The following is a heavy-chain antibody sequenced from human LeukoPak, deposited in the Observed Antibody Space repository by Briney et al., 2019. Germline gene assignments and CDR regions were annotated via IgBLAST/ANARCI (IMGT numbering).Heavy chain of an antibody. CDR3: AKDDAWLRFGE. V-gene: IGHV3-23*01. J-gene: IGHJ4*02. Sequence: GGSLRLSCAASGFTFSNHGMNWVRQAPGKGLEWVSGINPSGDITYYADSVKGRFTISRDNSKNTLYLEVISLTAEDTAVYYCAKDDAWLRFGEWSQGTLVTVSS. CDR1: GFTFSNHG. D-gene: IGHD3-10*01. CDR2: INPSGDIT.